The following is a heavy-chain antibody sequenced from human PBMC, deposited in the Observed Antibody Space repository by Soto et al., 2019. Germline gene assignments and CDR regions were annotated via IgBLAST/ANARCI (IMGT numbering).Heavy chain of an antibody. D-gene: IGHD3-16*01. J-gene: IGHJ4*02. CDR1: GFTFSSYA. CDR2: ISRDSGSI. CDR3: LNGDYY. V-gene: IGHV3-48*01. Sequence: PGGSLRLSCAASGFTFSSYAMNWVRQAPGKGLEWVSSISRDSGSIYYADSVKGRFTISRDNARNSLSLQMNSLRAEDTAVYYCLNGDYYVGPGTLVTVSS.